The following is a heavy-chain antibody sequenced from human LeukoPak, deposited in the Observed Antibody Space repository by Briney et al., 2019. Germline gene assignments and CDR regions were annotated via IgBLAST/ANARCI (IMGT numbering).Heavy chain of an antibody. V-gene: IGHV3-23*01. J-gene: IGHJ4*02. Sequence: GGSLRLSCAASGFTFSSYAMSWVRQAPGKGLEWVSAISGSGGSTYYADSVKGRFTISRDNSKNTLYLQMDSLRAEDTAVYYCAKAQAPYYDILTGYSPDYWGQGTLVTVSS. CDR1: GFTFSSYA. D-gene: IGHD3-9*01. CDR2: ISGSGGST. CDR3: AKAQAPYYDILTGYSPDY.